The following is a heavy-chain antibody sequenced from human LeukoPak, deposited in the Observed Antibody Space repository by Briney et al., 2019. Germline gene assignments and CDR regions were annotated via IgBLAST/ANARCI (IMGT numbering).Heavy chain of an antibody. J-gene: IGHJ4*02. Sequence: GGSLRLSCTASGFTFGDYAMSWVRQAPGKGLEWVGFIRSKAYGGTTEYAASVKGRFTISRDDSKSIAYLQMNSLKTEDTAVYYCSRSSGWLSVYWGQGTLVTVSS. CDR3: SRSSGWLSVY. D-gene: IGHD6-19*01. V-gene: IGHV3-49*04. CDR2: IRSKAYGGTT. CDR1: GFTFGDYA.